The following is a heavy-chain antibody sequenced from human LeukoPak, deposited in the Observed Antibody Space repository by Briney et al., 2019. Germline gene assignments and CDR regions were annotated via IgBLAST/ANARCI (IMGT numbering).Heavy chain of an antibody. V-gene: IGHV4-34*01. CDR3: ARRRDSAYSSRWYSGPEDY. J-gene: IGHJ4*02. D-gene: IGHD6-19*01. CDR2: INHSEST. Sequence: SETLSLTCAVYGGSFRGYYWSWIRQPPGEGVEGIGEINHSESTNYNTALKSRVTISVDTSKNQFSLKLSSVTAADTAVYYCARRRDSAYSSRWYSGPEDYRGQGTLVTVSS. CDR1: GGSFRGYY.